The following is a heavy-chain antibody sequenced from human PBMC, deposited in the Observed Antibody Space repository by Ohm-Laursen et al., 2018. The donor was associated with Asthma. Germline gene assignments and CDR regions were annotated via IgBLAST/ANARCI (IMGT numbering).Heavy chain of an antibody. CDR2: ISGYNGNT. V-gene: IGHV1-18*01. CDR3: ARGQDIVVVPGDIRYYFYGMDV. D-gene: IGHD2-2*02. J-gene: IGHJ6*02. Sequence: GASVKVSCKSSGYTFTSYGLTWVRQAPGQGLEWMGWISGYNGNTNYAQKFQGRVSMTTDTSTSTAYMELRSLRSDDTAVYYCARGQDIVVVPGDIRYYFYGMDVWGQGTTVTVSS. CDR1: GYTFTSYG.